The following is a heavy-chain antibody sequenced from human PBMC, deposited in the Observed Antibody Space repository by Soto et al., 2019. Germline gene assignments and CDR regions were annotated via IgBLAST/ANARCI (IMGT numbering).Heavy chain of an antibody. CDR1: GFTLSSYA. CDR2: IKQDGSEK. J-gene: IGHJ6*02. CDR3: ARDGSIFGGYYGMDV. D-gene: IGHD3-3*01. V-gene: IGHV3-7*05. Sequence: GSLRLSCAASGFTLSSYAMTWVPQAPGKGLEWVANIKQDGSEKYYVDSVKGRFTISRDNAKNSLYLQMNSLRAEDTAVYYCARDGSIFGGYYGMDVWGQGTTVTVSS.